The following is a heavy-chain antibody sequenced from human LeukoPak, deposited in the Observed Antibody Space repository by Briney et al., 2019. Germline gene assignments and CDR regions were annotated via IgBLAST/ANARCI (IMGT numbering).Heavy chain of an antibody. CDR2: ISGSGGSP. CDR3: ARAPTRPTLIVYDLYFDY. V-gene: IGHV3-23*01. CDR1: ELNFSKIG. D-gene: IGHD3-22*01. J-gene: IGHJ4*02. Sequence: GGSLRLSCVTSELNFSKIGMTWLRQAPGKGLGWVATISGSGGSPFYADSVKARFTISRDNSKNTLYLEMNSLRVEDTAVYYCARAPTRPTLIVYDLYFDYWGQGSLVTVSS.